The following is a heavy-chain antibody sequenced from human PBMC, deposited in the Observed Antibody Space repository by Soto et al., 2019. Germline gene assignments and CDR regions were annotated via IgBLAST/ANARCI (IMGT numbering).Heavy chain of an antibody. CDR2: VYSGGGT. CDR3: AREKTPMSPHYFYYGMDV. J-gene: IGHJ6*02. V-gene: IGHV4-59*01. Sequence: SETHSLTSTVSGGTSISYCWSWIRQPTGKGLEWIGYVYSGGGTNYSPSFMGRVTISVDTTDNQFSLKLNSVTAADTAVYYCAREKTPMSPHYFYYGMDVWGQGTTVTVSS. D-gene: IGHD3-9*01. CDR1: GGTSISYC.